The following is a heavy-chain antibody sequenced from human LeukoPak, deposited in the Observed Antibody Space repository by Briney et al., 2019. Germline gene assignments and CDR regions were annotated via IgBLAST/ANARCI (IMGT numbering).Heavy chain of an antibody. J-gene: IGHJ6*03. CDR2: VSGDNGQT. Sequence: ASVKVSCKASTYISSDFGISWVRLAPGGGLERMGWVSGDNGQTNYGHKFYGRVTMTMETSTNTASMELRGLRSDDTAIYYCARVYLYTTGWSAAYYYFMDVWGEGTTVIVSS. CDR3: ARVYLYTTGWSAAYYYFMDV. D-gene: IGHD3-16*02. V-gene: IGHV1-18*01. CDR1: TYISSDFG.